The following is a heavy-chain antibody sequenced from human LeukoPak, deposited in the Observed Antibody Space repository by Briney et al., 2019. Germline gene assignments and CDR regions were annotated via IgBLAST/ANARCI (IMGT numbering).Heavy chain of an antibody. CDR1: GYTFIGYY. V-gene: IGHV1-2*02. CDR2: IKPNSGGT. D-gene: IGHD2-21*02. CDR3: ARELAYCGGDCRNFIGY. Sequence: ASVKVSCKASGYTFIGYYMHWVRQAPGQGLEWMGWIKPNSGGTNYAQKFQGRVTMTRDTSISTAYMELSRLRSDDTAVYYCARELAYCGGDCRNFIGYWGQGTLVTVSS. J-gene: IGHJ4*02.